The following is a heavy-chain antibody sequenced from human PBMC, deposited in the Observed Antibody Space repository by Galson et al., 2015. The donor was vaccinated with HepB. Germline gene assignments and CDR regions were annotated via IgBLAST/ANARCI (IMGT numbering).Heavy chain of an antibody. Sequence: SLRLSCAASGFTFSGSAIHWVRQASGKGPEWVGHIRSKASNYATSYVPSLKGRFTISRDDSKNMAYLHMKSLKTEDTAVYYCIRSGDFSGYSSRWGQGTLVTVSS. V-gene: IGHV3-73*01. J-gene: IGHJ4*02. CDR3: IRSGDFSGYSSR. CDR1: GFTFSGSA. D-gene: IGHD5-12*01. CDR2: IRSKASNYAT.